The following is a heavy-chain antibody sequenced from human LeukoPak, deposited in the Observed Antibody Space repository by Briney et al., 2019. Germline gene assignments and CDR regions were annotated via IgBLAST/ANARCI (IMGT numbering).Heavy chain of an antibody. CDR1: GVTFNKYA. CDR2: ISWNSGSI. V-gene: IGHV3-9*01. Sequence: GGSLRLSCAASGVTFNKYAMHWVRHTPGKGLEWVSGISWNSGSIGYADSVKGRFTISRGNAKNSLYLQLNSLRAEDTALYYCAKASGLCSSTSCPPDYWGQGTLVTVSS. J-gene: IGHJ4*02. CDR3: AKASGLCSSTSCPPDY. D-gene: IGHD2-2*01.